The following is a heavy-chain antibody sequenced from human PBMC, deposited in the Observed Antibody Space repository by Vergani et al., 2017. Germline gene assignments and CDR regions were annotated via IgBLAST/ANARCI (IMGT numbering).Heavy chain of an antibody. D-gene: IGHD3-3*01. CDR3: ARENYYDFWSGYHTYYYYYMDV. J-gene: IGHJ6*03. CDR1: GYSISSGYY. Sequence: QVQLQESGPGLVKPSETLSLTCTVSGYSISSGYYWGWIRQPPGKGLEWIGSIYHSGSTYYNPSLTSRVTISVDTSKNQFSLKLSSVPAADTAVYYCARENYYDFWSGYHTYYYYYMDVWGKGTTVTVSS. CDR2: IYHSGST. V-gene: IGHV4-38-2*02.